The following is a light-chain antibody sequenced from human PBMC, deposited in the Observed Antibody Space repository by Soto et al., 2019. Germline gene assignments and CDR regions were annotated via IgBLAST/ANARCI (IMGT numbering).Light chain of an antibody. CDR1: QGISNY. CDR3: QQFGTPIT. Sequence: DIQMTQSPSSLSASVGDRVTITFRASQGISNYSAWYQHKPGKVPKVLIYAASTLQSGVPSRFSGSGSGTDFTLTISRLEPEDFAVYYCQQFGTPITFGQGTRLEI. CDR2: AAS. J-gene: IGKJ5*01. V-gene: IGKV1-27*01.